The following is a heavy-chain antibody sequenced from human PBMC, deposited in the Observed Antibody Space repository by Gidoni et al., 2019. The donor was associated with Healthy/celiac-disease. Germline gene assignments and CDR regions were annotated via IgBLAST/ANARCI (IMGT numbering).Heavy chain of an antibody. CDR2: ISWDGGST. Sequence: EVQLVESGGVVVQPGGSLRLSCAASGLTFDDYTMHWVRQAPGKGLEWVSLISWDGGSTYYADSVKGRFTISRDNSKNSLYLQMNSLRTEDTALYYCAKATSPSGWRLDYWGQGTLVTVSS. CDR3: AKATSPSGWRLDY. CDR1: GLTFDDYT. V-gene: IGHV3-43*01. D-gene: IGHD6-19*01. J-gene: IGHJ4*02.